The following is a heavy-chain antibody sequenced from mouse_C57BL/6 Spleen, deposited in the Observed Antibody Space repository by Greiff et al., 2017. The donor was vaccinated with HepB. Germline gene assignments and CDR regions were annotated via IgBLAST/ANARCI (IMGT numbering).Heavy chain of an antibody. D-gene: IGHD2-1*01. V-gene: IGHV5-16*01. Sequence: EVKLMESEGGLVQPGSSMKLSCTASGFTFSDYYMAWVRQVPEKGLEWVANINYDGSSTYYLDSLKSRFIISRDNAKNILYLQMSSLKSEDTATYYCARGYGNYHYAMDYWGQGTSVTVSS. CDR1: GFTFSDYY. CDR2: INYDGSST. CDR3: ARGYGNYHYAMDY. J-gene: IGHJ4*01.